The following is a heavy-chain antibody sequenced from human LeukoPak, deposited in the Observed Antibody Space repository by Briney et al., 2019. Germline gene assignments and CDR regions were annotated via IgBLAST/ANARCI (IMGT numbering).Heavy chain of an antibody. J-gene: IGHJ4*02. D-gene: IGHD5-24*01. CDR3: ARAERWSQFDY. CDR2: IIPSGGTT. V-gene: IGHV1-46*01. Sequence: ASVKVSCKASGYTFTNYYMHRVRQAPGQGLEWMGIIIPSGGTTTYAQKFQGRVTMTRDTSTSTVYMELSSLRFEDTAVYYCARAERWSQFDYWGQGTLVTVSS. CDR1: GYTFTNYY.